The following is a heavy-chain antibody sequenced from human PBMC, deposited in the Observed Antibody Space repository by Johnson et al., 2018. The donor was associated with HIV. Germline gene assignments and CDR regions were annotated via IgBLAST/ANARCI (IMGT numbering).Heavy chain of an antibody. V-gene: IGHV3-30*03. CDR3: ARDVGSGPAFDI. J-gene: IGHJ3*02. Sequence: VQLVESGGGVVQPGRSLRLSCAASQFTFSNYGMHWVRQAPGKGLEWVAGISFAGTNKYSADSVKGRFTVSRDNSKNTLYLQMNSLRAEDTAVYYCARDVGSGPAFDIWGQGTMVTVSS. CDR2: ISFAGTNK. CDR1: QFTFSNYG. D-gene: IGHD2-15*01.